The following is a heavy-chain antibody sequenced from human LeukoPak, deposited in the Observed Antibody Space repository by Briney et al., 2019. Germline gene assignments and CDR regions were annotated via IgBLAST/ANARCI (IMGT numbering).Heavy chain of an antibody. CDR3: ARETIAVALSVDY. Sequence: PSETLSLTCNVSGVSVANRNYYWGWIRQPVGKGLEWIGRIYKSGNTYSSPSLKSRVTMSIHPSRNQFSLTLRSVAAADTAIYYCARETIAVALSVDYWGQGALVTVSS. CDR1: GVSVANRNYY. J-gene: IGHJ4*02. CDR2: IYKSGNT. D-gene: IGHD6-19*01. V-gene: IGHV4-4*07.